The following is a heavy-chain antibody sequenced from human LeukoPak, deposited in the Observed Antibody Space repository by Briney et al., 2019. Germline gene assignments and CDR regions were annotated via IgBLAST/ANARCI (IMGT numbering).Heavy chain of an antibody. D-gene: IGHD2-2*02. CDR1: GGSISSGSYY. J-gene: IGHJ4*02. CDR2: IYTSGST. V-gene: IGHV4-61*02. CDR3: ARPNHKDHCSSTSCYRYFDY. Sequence: PSQTLSLTCTGSGGSISSGSYYWSWIRQPAGKGLEWIGRIYTSGSTNYNPSLKSRVTISVDTSKNQFSLKLSSVTAADTAVFYCARPNHKDHCSSTSCYRYFDYWGQGTLVTVSS.